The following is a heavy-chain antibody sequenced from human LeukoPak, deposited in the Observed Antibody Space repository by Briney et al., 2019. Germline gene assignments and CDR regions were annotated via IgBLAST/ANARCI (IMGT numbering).Heavy chain of an antibody. D-gene: IGHD3-3*01. CDR2: IYSGGNT. Sequence: GGLLRLSCAASGFTVSSNYMSWGRQAPGKGLEWVSVIYSGGNTYYADSVEGRLPISRDNSKNTLYLQMNSLRAEDTAVYYCARGIGSQLRSGWFDPRGQGTPGTVSS. J-gene: IGHJ5*02. V-gene: IGHV3-66*01. CDR1: GFTVSSNY. CDR3: ARGIGSQLRSGWFDP.